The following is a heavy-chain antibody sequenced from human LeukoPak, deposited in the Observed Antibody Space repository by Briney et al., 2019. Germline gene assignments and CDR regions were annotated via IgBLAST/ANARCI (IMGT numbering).Heavy chain of an antibody. J-gene: IGHJ4*02. D-gene: IGHD6-13*01. CDR3: AIPEVAAAGSFDY. CDR1: GYTFTSYA. Sequence: ASVKVSCKASGYTFTSYAMHWVRQAPGQRLEWMGWINAGNGNTKYSQKCQGRVTITRDTSASTAYTELSSLRSEDTAVYYCAIPEVAAAGSFDYWGQGTLVTVSS. V-gene: IGHV1-3*01. CDR2: INAGNGNT.